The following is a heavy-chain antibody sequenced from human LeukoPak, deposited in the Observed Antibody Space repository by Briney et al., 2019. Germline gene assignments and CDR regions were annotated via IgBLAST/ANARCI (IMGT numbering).Heavy chain of an antibody. V-gene: IGHV1-69*01. J-gene: IGHJ4*02. CDR2: IIPIFGTP. D-gene: IGHD3-22*01. Sequence: VASVKVSCKASGGTFSRYAISWVRQAPGQGLEWMGGIIPIFGTPNYAQKFQGRVTITEDESTTTAYMELTSLGSEDTAIYYCARDAAIYDRRGYYFLWWGQGTLVTVSS. CDR1: GGTFSRYA. CDR3: ARDAAIYDRRGYYFLW.